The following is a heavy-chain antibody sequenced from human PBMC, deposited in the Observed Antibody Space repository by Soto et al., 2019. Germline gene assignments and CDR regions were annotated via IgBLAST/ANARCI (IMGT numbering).Heavy chain of an antibody. J-gene: IGHJ3*02. D-gene: IGHD7-27*01. Sequence: ETLSLTCTVSGGSISSSSYYWGWIRQPPGKGLEWIGSIYYSGSTYYNPSLKSRVTISVDTSKNQFSLKLSSVTAADTAVYSCAKGEGRTGDHDAFDIWGQGTMVTVSS. CDR3: AKGEGRTGDHDAFDI. V-gene: IGHV4-39*01. CDR1: GGSISSSSYY. CDR2: IYYSGST.